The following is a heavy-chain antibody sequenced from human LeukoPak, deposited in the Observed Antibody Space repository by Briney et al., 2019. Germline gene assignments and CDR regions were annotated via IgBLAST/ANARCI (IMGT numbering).Heavy chain of an antibody. CDR3: ARPHIAAAGKETYYFDY. CDR2: IYPGDSDT. V-gene: IGHV5-51*03. Sequence: PGEPLKISCKGSGYSFTSYWIGWVRQMPGKGLEWMGIIYPGDSDTRYSPSFQGQVTISADKSISTAYLQWSSLKASDTAMYYCARPHIAAAGKETYYFDYWGQGTLVTVSS. J-gene: IGHJ4*02. CDR1: GYSFTSYW. D-gene: IGHD6-13*01.